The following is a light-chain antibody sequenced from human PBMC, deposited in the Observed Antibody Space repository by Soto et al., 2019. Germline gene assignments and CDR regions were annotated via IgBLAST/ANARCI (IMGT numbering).Light chain of an antibody. CDR2: NDH. J-gene: IGLJ3*02. V-gene: IGLV1-44*01. CDR1: SSNIGTNT. CDR3: AAWDDSLWV. Sequence: QSVLTQPPSASGTPGQRVTITCSGSSSNIGTNTVRWYRQLPGTAPKVLVYNDHERPSGVPDLFSGSKSGTSASLAISGLQFEDEADYYCAAWDDSLWVFGGGTKLTVL.